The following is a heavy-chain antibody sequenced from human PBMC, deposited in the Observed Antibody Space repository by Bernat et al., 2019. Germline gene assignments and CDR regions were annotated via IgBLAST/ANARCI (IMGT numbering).Heavy chain of an antibody. J-gene: IGHJ4*02. Sequence: QVQLQESGPGLVKPSETLSLTCTVSGGSISSYYWSWIRQPAGKGLAWIGRIYTSGSTNYNPSLQSRVTMSVDTSKNPFSLKLGSVTAADTAVYYWATTVTTPNGAGNFDYWGQGTLVTVSS. CDR2: IYTSGST. CDR3: ATTVTTPNGAGNFDY. V-gene: IGHV4-4*07. D-gene: IGHD4-17*01. CDR1: GGSISSYY.